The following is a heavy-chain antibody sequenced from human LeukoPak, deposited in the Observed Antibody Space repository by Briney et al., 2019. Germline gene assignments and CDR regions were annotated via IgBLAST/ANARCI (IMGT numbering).Heavy chain of an antibody. D-gene: IGHD6-13*01. J-gene: IGHJ6*02. V-gene: IGHV3-33*01. Sequence: GGSLRLSCAASGFTFSSYGMHWVRQAPGKGLEWVAVIWYDGSNKYYADSVKGRFTISRDNSKNTLYLQMNSLRAEDTAVYYCARSGIAAAGDYYYYGMDVWGQGTTVTVSS. CDR3: ARSGIAAAGDYYYYGMDV. CDR1: GFTFSSYG. CDR2: IWYDGSNK.